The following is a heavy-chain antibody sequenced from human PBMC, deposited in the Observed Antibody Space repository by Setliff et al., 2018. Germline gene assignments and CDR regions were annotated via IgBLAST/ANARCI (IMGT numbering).Heavy chain of an antibody. CDR2: IKQDGSEK. CDR3: ARDGGDY. J-gene: IGHJ4*02. V-gene: IGHV3-7*01. CDR1: EFTFSRYW. Sequence: SLKISCASSEFTFSRYWMSWVRQAPGKGLEWLANIKQDGSEKYYVDSVKGRFTISRDNAKSSLYLQMNSLRAEDTAVYYCARDGGDYWGQGTLVTVSS.